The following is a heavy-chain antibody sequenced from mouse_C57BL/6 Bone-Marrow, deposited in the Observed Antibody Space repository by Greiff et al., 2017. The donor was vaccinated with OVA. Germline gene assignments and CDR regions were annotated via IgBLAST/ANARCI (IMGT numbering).Heavy chain of an antibody. CDR3: ARGYYYGSFDY. CDR2: INPYNGGT. CDR1: GYTFPAYY. D-gene: IGHD1-1*01. J-gene: IGHJ2*01. V-gene: IGHV1-19*01. Sequence: VQLQHSGPVLLKPGASVKMSCKSSGYTFPAYYMNWVNQSHGKSLEWIVVINPYNGGTSYNQKFKGKATLTVDKSSSTAYMELNSLTSEDSAVYYCARGYYYGSFDYWGQGTTLTVSS.